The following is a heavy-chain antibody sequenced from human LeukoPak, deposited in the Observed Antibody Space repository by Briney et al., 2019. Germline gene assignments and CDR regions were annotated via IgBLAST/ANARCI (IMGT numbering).Heavy chain of an antibody. CDR2: ISGSSTNT. Sequence: GGSLRLSCAASGFTFSHFYMGWIRQAPGKGLESVSYISGSSTNTNYADSVKGRFTISRDNAKNSLYLQMNSLRAEDTAVYYCTRHPAEGDYWGQGTLVTVSS. CDR1: GFTFSHFY. V-gene: IGHV3-11*03. D-gene: IGHD2-15*01. CDR3: TRHPAEGDY. J-gene: IGHJ4*02.